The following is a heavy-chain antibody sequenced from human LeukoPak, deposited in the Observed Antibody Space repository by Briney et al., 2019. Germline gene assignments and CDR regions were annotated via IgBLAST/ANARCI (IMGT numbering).Heavy chain of an antibody. D-gene: IGHD2-21*02. J-gene: IGHJ3*02. CDR2: INSDGSST. Sequence: GGTLRLTCAASGFTFSSYWLHWVRQPPGKGLVWVSRINSDGSSTCYPDSVKGRFTICRDNAKNTLYPQMNSLRAEDTAVYYCARVPAQHIVVVTHDAFDIWGQGTMVTVSS. CDR3: ARVPAQHIVVVTHDAFDI. V-gene: IGHV3-74*01. CDR1: GFTFSSYW.